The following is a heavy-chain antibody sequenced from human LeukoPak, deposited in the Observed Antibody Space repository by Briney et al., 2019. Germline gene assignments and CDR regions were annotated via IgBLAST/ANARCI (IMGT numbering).Heavy chain of an antibody. CDR1: GFTFDLYA. J-gene: IGHJ5*02. Sequence: GGSLRLSCAASGFTFDLYAMHWVRQAPGKGLDWVSGISWRSATIAYADSMKGRFTISRDNAKNSLYLQMNSLRVEDTALYYCVKDMGRWGSGSSGNWFDLWGQGTLVTVSS. D-gene: IGHD6-6*01. CDR2: ISWRSATI. CDR3: VKDMGRWGSGSSGNWFDL. V-gene: IGHV3-9*01.